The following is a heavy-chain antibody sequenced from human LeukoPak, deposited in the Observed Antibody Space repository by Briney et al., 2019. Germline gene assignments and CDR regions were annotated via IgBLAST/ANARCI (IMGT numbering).Heavy chain of an antibody. CDR1: GGSFTNNGYF. CDR2: ISYRGST. CDR3: ARGISYYFGMDV. V-gene: IGHV4-39*01. J-gene: IGHJ6*02. Sequence: SETLSLTCTVSGGSFTNNGYFWGWIRQPPGKGLEWIGSISYRGSTYYNPSLKSRVTISVDTSKNQFSLKLRSVTAADTAVYHCARGISYYFGMDVWGQGTTVTVSS. D-gene: IGHD3-10*01.